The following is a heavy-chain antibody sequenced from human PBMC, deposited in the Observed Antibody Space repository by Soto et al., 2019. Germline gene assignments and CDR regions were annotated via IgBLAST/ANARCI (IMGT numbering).Heavy chain of an antibody. CDR3: TRGPRPISTGTGDY. V-gene: IGHV3-74*01. CDR1: GFIFKMYW. J-gene: IGHJ4*02. D-gene: IGHD3-10*01. CDR2: IYNDGTYS. Sequence: GGSLRLSCAASGFIFKMYWMHWVRQSPGKGLVWISRIYNDGTYSDYADSVRGRFTISRDNVNDTLYLQMNNLRAEDSGLYYCTRGPRPISTGTGDYWGQGTQVTVSS.